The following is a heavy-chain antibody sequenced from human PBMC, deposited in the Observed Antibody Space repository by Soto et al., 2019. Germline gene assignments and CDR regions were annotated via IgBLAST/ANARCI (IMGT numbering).Heavy chain of an antibody. Sequence: ASVKVSCKASGYTFTTYGISWLRQAPGQGPEWMGWISTYNGNTQLAQKFQGRVTMTTDTSISTAYMELSSLRSEDTAVHYLEKPPIACSGGSCHKTLTWFDPGGQGTLVTVPT. CDR2: ISTYNGNT. D-gene: IGHD2-15*01. CDR3: EKPPIACSGGSCHKTLTWFDP. CDR1: GYTFTTYG. J-gene: IGHJ5*02. V-gene: IGHV1-18*01.